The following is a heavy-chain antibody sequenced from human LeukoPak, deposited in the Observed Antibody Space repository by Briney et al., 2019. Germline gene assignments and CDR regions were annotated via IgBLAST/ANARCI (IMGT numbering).Heavy chain of an antibody. Sequence: PGGSLRLSCAASGFTFSSYSLNWVRQAPGKGLEWVSSISSSSSYIYYADSVKGRFTISRDNSKNTLYLQMNSLRAEDTAVYYCAKVDWNDWAAFDIWGQGTMVTVSS. CDR1: GFTFSSYS. CDR2: ISSSSSYI. D-gene: IGHD1-1*01. J-gene: IGHJ3*02. V-gene: IGHV3-21*04. CDR3: AKVDWNDWAAFDI.